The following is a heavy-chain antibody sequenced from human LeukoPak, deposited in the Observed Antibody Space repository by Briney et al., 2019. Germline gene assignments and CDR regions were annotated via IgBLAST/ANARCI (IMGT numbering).Heavy chain of an antibody. Sequence: PSETLSLTCTVSRGSIGTYYWSWIRQPAGKGLDWIGRIYTSGSTKKNPSLSSRVTISIDASKNQFSLRLSPLTAADTAIYYCARDSGRRGYPEYSFDYWGQGTPVIVSS. CDR1: RGSIGTYY. V-gene: IGHV4-4*07. CDR2: IYTSGST. CDR3: ARDSGRRGYPEYSFDY. J-gene: IGHJ4*02. D-gene: IGHD3-10*01.